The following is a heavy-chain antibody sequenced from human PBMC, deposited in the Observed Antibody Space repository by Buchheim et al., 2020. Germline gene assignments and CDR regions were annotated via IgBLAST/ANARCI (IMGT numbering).Heavy chain of an antibody. CDR3: ARSVDTATDFDS. V-gene: IGHV4-61*08. D-gene: IGHD5-18*01. Sequence: QVQLQESGPGLVKPSETLSLTCTVSGGSVNSAGHYWSWIRQPPGKGLEWVSYIYSSGTTNSNPSLKSQVTMSTDASKNQFSLKLRSVTAADTAVYYCARSVDTATDFDSWGQGTL. CDR1: GGSVNSAGHY. CDR2: IYSSGTT. J-gene: IGHJ4*02.